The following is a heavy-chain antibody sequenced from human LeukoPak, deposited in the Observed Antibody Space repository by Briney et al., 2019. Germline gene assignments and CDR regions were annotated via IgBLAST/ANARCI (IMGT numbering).Heavy chain of an antibody. CDR2: INHSGRT. Sequence: SETLSLTCAVYGGSFSGYYWSWIRQPPGKGLEWIGEINHSGRTNYNPSRKRRVPISVETSKNQCSLKLSSVAAADTAVYYCARAPVYDSAFDIWGQGTMVTVSS. D-gene: IGHD3-22*01. CDR3: ARAPVYDSAFDI. J-gene: IGHJ3*02. V-gene: IGHV4-34*01. CDR1: GGSFSGYY.